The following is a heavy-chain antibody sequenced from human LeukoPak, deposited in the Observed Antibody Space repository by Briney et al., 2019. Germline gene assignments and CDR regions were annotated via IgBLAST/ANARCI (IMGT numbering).Heavy chain of an antibody. V-gene: IGHV1-69*05. CDR1: GGTFSSYA. CDR2: IIPIFGTA. CDR3: AREPNVDTAMDFGY. J-gene: IGHJ4*02. D-gene: IGHD5-18*01. Sequence: GSSVKVSCKASGGTFSSYAISWVRQAPGQGLEWTGRIIPIFGTANYAQKFQGRVTITTDESTSTAYMELSSLRSEDTAVYYCAREPNVDTAMDFGYWGQGTLVTVSS.